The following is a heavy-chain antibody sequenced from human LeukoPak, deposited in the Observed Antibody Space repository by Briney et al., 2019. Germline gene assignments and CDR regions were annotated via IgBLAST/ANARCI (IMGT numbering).Heavy chain of an antibody. D-gene: IGHD6-6*01. V-gene: IGHV1-2*02. CDR3: ARAEYSSSKSYPGPDY. J-gene: IGHJ4*02. CDR1: GYTFTGYY. Sequence: ASVKVSCKASGYTFTGYYMHWVRQAPGQGLEWMGWINPNSGGTNYAQKFQGRVTMTRDTSISTAYMELSRLRSDDTAVYYCARAEYSSSKSYPGPDYWGQGTLVTVSP. CDR2: INPNSGGT.